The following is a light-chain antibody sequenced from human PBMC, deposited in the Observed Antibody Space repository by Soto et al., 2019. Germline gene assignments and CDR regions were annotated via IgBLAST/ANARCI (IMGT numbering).Light chain of an antibody. CDR2: GAS. CDR3: KQYGSSPAYT. V-gene: IGKV3-20*01. J-gene: IGKJ2*01. CDR1: QSVSSSY. Sequence: EIVLTQSPGTLSLSPGERATLSCRASQSVSSSYLAWYQQKPGQAPRLLIYGASSRATGIPDRFSGSGSGTDFTLTISRLEPEDFAVYYCKQYGSSPAYTFGKGTKLEIK.